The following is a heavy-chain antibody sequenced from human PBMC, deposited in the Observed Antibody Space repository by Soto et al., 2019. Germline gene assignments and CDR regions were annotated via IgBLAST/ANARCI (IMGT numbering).Heavy chain of an antibody. Sequence: EVQLEETGGGLVQPGGSLRLSCAASGFTVNSNHMSWVPQAPGKGLEGVSLIYSAGRTHYADSVKGRFTVSRDNSENRLFLQMNNLRVGDTAVYYCARDYLGSGWPRIGFDVWGLGTMVTVSS. J-gene: IGHJ3*01. D-gene: IGHD6-19*01. V-gene: IGHV3-53*02. CDR3: ARDYLGSGWPRIGFDV. CDR2: IYSAGRT. CDR1: GFTVNSNH.